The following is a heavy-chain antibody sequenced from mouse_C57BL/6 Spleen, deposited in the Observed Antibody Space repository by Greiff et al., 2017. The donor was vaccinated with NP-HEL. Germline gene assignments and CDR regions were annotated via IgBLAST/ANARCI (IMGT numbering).Heavy chain of an antibody. CDR3: ARSYDGDWYYDV. CDR1: GYTFTSYG. Sequence: QVQLKESGAELARPGASVKLSCKASGYTFTSYGISWVKQRTGQGLEWIGEIYPRSGNTYYNEQFKGKATLTADKSSRTAYIELRSLTSEDSAVYICARSYDGDWYYDVWGTGTTVTV. J-gene: IGHJ1*03. V-gene: IGHV1-81*01. CDR2: IYPRSGNT. D-gene: IGHD2-3*01.